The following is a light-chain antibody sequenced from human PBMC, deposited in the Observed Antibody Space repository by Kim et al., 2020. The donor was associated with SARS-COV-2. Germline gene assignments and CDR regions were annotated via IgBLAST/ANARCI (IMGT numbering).Light chain of an antibody. Sequence: QSALTQPRSVSGSPGQSVTISCTGASTDIGAYKYVSWYQQHPGNSPQVIIYDVIKRPSGVPDRFSGSKSGNTASLTVSGLQAEDEADYYCCSYAGGYTWVFGGGTQLTVL. CDR3: CSYAGGYTWV. V-gene: IGLV2-11*01. J-gene: IGLJ3*02. CDR1: STDIGAYKY. CDR2: DVI.